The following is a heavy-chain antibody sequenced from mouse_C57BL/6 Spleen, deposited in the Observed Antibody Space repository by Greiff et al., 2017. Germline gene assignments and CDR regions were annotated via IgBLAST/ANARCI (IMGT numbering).Heavy chain of an antibody. Sequence: EVMLVESGGDLVKPGGSLKLSCAASGFTFSSYGMSWVRQTPDKRLEWVATISSGGSYTYYPDSVKGRFTISRANAKNTLYLQMSSLKSEDTAMYYCARLGNWDGFDYWGQGTTLTVSS. CDR3: ARLGNWDGFDY. J-gene: IGHJ2*01. V-gene: IGHV5-6*01. CDR1: GFTFSSYG. CDR2: ISSGGSYT. D-gene: IGHD4-1*01.